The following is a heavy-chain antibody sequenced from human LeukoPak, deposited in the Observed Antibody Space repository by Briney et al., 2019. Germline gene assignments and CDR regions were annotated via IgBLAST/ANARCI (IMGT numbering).Heavy chain of an antibody. CDR1: GYTFAGYW. D-gene: IGHD4-23*01. CDR3: ARETTVVTPRAFDI. Sequence: GESLKISCKGSGYTFAGYWIGWERQMPGKGLEWMGIIYPGDSDTRYSPSFQGQVTISAEKSISTAYLQWSSLKASDTAMYYCARETTVVTPRAFDIWGQGTKVTVSS. J-gene: IGHJ3*02. CDR2: IYPGDSDT. V-gene: IGHV5-51*01.